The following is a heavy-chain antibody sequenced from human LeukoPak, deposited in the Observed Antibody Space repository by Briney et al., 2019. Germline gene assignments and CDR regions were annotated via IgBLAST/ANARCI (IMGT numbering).Heavy chain of an antibody. CDR2: IYTSGST. Sequence: SETLSLTCTVSGGSISSGSYYWSWIRQPAGKGLEWIGRIYTSGSTNYNPSLKSRVTISVDTSKNQFSLKLSSVTTADTAVYYCARGDYYDSFDYWGQGTLVTVSS. CDR3: ARGDYYDSFDY. CDR1: GGSISSGSYY. V-gene: IGHV4-61*02. D-gene: IGHD3-22*01. J-gene: IGHJ4*02.